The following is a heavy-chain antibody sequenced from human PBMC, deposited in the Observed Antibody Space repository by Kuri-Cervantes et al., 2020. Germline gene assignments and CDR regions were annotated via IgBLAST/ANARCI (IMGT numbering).Heavy chain of an antibody. Sequence: ASVKVSCKASGYTFTSYDINWVRQATGQGLEWMGWMNPNSGNTGYAQKFQGRVTMTRDTSIGTAYMELSRLRSDDTAVYYCARGHLVGAPIVVDAFDIWGQGTMVTVSS. CDR3: ARGHLVGAPIVVDAFDI. CDR1: GYTFTSYD. V-gene: IGHV1-8*01. CDR2: MNPNSGNT. J-gene: IGHJ3*02. D-gene: IGHD1-26*01.